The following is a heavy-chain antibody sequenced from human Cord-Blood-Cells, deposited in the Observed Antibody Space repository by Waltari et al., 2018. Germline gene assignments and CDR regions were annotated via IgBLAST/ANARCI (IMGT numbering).Heavy chain of an antibody. CDR2: ISYDGSNK. V-gene: IGHV3-30-3*01. J-gene: IGHJ4*02. CDR1: GFTFSRYA. CDR3: ARDRRGAFDY. D-gene: IGHD3-10*01. Sequence: QVQLVESGGGVVQPGRSLRLPCAASGFTFSRYAMHWVRQAPGKGLEWVAVISYDGSNKYYADSVKGRFTISRDNSKNTLYLQMNSLRAEDTAVYYCARDRRGAFDYWGQGTLVTVSS.